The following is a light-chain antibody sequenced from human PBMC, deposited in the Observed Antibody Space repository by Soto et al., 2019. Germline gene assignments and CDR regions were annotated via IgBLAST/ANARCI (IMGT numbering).Light chain of an antibody. CDR2: EVS. Sequence: QSALTQPASVSGSPGQSITISCTGTSSDVGGYNFVSWYQHHPGKAPKLMIFEVSNRPSGVSNRFSGSKSGNTASLTISGLQAEDEAEYYCSSKRSSSTSVFGTGTKLTVL. CDR3: SSKRSSSTSV. V-gene: IGLV2-14*01. CDR1: SSDVGGYNF. J-gene: IGLJ1*01.